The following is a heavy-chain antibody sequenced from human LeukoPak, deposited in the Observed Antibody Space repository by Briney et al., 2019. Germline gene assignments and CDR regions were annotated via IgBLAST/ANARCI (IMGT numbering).Heavy chain of an antibody. V-gene: IGHV4-30-2*05. Sequence: SETLSLTCAVSGGSISSGGYSWSWIRQPPGKGLEWIGYIYHSGSTYYNPSLKSRVTISLDTSKNQFSLNLSSVTAADTAVYYCARDQGYSYCYFDYWGQGTLVTVSS. CDR1: GGSISSGGYS. D-gene: IGHD5-18*01. J-gene: IGHJ4*02. CDR2: IYHSGST. CDR3: ARDQGYSYCYFDY.